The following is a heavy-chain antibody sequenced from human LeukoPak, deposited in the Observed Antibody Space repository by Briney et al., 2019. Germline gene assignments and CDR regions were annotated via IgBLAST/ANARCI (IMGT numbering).Heavy chain of an antibody. Sequence: GGSLRLSCAASGFTFSSYGMHWVRQAPGKGLEWVAFIRYYGSNKYYADSVKGRFTISRDNSKNTLYLQMNSLRAEDTAVYYCARDLSSSWDNNWFDPWGQGTLVTVSS. V-gene: IGHV3-30*02. CDR3: ARDLSSSWDNNWFDP. J-gene: IGHJ5*02. D-gene: IGHD6-13*01. CDR1: GFTFSSYG. CDR2: IRYYGSNK.